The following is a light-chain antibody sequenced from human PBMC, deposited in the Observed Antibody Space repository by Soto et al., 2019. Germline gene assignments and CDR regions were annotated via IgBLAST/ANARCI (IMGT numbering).Light chain of an antibody. CDR2: GAS. CDR3: QQYNNWPYT. J-gene: IGKJ3*01. Sequence: EIVMTQSPATLSVSPGERASLSCRASQSVFSNLAWYQHIPGQPPRLLIFGASTRATGIPASFSCSGSGTEFTLTISRLQSEDSTIYYCQQYNNWPYTFGPRT. V-gene: IGKV3-15*01. CDR1: QSVFSN.